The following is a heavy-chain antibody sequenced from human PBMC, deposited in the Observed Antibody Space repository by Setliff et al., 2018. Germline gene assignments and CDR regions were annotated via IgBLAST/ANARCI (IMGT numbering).Heavy chain of an antibody. V-gene: IGHV4-4*08. J-gene: IGHJ4*02. CDR2: IYSSGST. CDR3: ARHVNYGSGSYYTPYYFDY. D-gene: IGHD3-10*01. CDR1: GGAISNYY. Sequence: SETLSLTCTVSGGAISNYYWSWIRQPPGKGLEWIGYIYSSGSTNYNPSLKSRVAISVDTSKNQFSLKLSSVTAADTAVYYCARHVNYGSGSYYTPYYFDYWGQGTLVTVSS.